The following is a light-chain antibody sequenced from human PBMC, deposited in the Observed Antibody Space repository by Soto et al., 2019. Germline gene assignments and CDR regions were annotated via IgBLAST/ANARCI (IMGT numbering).Light chain of an antibody. CDR2: AAS. CDR3: QQSISAPLT. CDR1: QGINNY. J-gene: IGKJ4*01. V-gene: IGKV1-39*01. Sequence: DIQMTQSPSSLSASVGDRVTITCRASQGINNYLSWYQQKPGKAPKLLIYAASSLQSGVPSRFSGSGSGTDITLTISSLQPEDSASYFCQQSISAPLTFGGGTKVQIK.